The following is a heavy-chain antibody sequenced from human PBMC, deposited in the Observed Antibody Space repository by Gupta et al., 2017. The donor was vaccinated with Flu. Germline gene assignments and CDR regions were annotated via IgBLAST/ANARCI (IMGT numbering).Heavy chain of an antibody. J-gene: IGHJ4*02. CDR1: GFTFSSYE. CDR3: AREVPNFKIDY. V-gene: IGHV3-48*03. Sequence: EVKLVESGGGLVQPGGSLRLSCAASGFTFSSYEMNWVRQAPGKGLEWISSISISATAIYYADSVKGRFTISRDDAKNSLYVQMNSLRAEDTAVYYCAREVPNFKIDYWGQGTLVTVSS. CDR2: ISISATAI.